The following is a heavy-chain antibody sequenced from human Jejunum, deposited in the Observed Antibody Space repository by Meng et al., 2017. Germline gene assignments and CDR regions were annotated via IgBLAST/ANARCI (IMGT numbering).Heavy chain of an antibody. V-gene: IGHV3-7*01. Sequence: GESLKISCAASRFTFSSSWMSWVRQAPGKGLEWVANINQDESQKYCVGSVKGRFTLSRDNARNSLYLQMNSLRAEDTAVYYCARIPTVGAFDIWGQGTMVTVSS. CDR2: INQDESQK. CDR3: ARIPTVGAFDI. J-gene: IGHJ3*02. D-gene: IGHD4-11*01. CDR1: RFTFSSSW.